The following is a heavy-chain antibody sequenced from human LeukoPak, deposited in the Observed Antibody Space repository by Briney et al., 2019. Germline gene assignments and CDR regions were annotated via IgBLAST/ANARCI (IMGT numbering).Heavy chain of an antibody. CDR3: AKDQQYNYGSGSYFADY. D-gene: IGHD3-10*01. CDR1: GFTFSSYA. J-gene: IGHJ4*02. Sequence: GGSLRLSCAASGFTFSSYAMSWVRQAPGKGLEWVSAISGSGGSTYYADSVKGRFTISRDNSKNMLYLQMNSLRAEDTAVYYCAKDQQYNYGSGSYFADYWGQGTLVTVSS. V-gene: IGHV3-23*01. CDR2: ISGSGGST.